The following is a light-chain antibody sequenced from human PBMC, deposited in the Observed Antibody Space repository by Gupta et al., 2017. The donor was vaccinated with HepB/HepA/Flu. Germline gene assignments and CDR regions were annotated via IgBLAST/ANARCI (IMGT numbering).Light chain of an antibody. CDR3: QTWDSRAAI. CDR2: KDS. Sequence: YALTQPPSVSVAPGPSATIACSGQNLGDKSVCWYQQKAGQPPVLVIYKDSQRASAIPERFSGSNSGNTARLTISGTQTQDEADYYCQTWDSRAAIFGGGTKLTVL. J-gene: IGLJ2*01. CDR1: NLGDKS. V-gene: IGLV3-1*01.